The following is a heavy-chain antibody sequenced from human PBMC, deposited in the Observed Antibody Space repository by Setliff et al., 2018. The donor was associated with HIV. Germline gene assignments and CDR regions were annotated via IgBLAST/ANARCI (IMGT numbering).Heavy chain of an antibody. V-gene: IGHV3-7*03. J-gene: IGHJ4*02. CDR2: IKQDGSEK. D-gene: IGHD1-26*01. CDR3: TTDKLYGIFDY. CDR1: GFTFSKFW. Sequence: GGSLRLSCIASGFTFSKFWMRWVRQAPGKGLERVADIKQDGSEKYYVDSVKGRFTISRDDPQNSLFLQMNSLRADDTAVYYCTTDKLYGIFDYWGQGTLVTVSS.